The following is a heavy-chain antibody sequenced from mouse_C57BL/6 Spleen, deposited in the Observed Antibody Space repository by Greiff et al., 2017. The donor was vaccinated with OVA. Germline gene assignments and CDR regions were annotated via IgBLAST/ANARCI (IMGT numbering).Heavy chain of an antibody. V-gene: IGHV14-3*01. J-gene: IGHJ3*01. D-gene: IGHD2-3*01. CDR2: IDPANGDT. CDR3: AGSPQSYDGYYGIAY. Sequence: VQLQQSVAELVRPGASVKLSCTASGFNIKNNYMHWVKQRPEQGLEWIGRIDPANGDTKYDQKFKGKATITADKSSNTAYMQLSSLTSEDTAIYYCAGSPQSYDGYYGIAYWGQGTLVTVSA. CDR1: GFNIKNNY.